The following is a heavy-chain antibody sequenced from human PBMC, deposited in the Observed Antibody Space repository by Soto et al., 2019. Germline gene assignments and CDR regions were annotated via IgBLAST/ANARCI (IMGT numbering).Heavy chain of an antibody. Sequence: QVQLVQSGAEVKKPGSSVKVSCKASGGTFSSYAISWVRQAPGQGLEWMGGIIPIFGTANYAQKFQGRVPMPGEKSRDTPYVELSGWRSGDRAFYSCARFWDGASGGGFDYWGQGTLVTVSS. CDR3: ARFWDGASGGGFDY. V-gene: IGHV1-69*06. CDR1: GGTFSSYA. CDR2: IIPIFGTA. J-gene: IGHJ4*02. D-gene: IGHD3-10*01.